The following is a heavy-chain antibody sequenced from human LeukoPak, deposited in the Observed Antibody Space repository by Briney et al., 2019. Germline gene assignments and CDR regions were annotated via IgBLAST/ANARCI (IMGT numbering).Heavy chain of an antibody. J-gene: IGHJ4*02. CDR1: GGSISSYY. V-gene: IGHV4-4*07. D-gene: IGHD4-23*01. CDR3: ARSGGNSGFDY. CDR2: IYTNGNT. Sequence: SETLSLTCTVSGGSISSYYWSWIRQPAGKGLEWIGRIYTNGNTNYNASLNSRVTISVDNSKNQFSLNLSSVTAADTAVYYCARSGGNSGFDYWGQGTLVTVS.